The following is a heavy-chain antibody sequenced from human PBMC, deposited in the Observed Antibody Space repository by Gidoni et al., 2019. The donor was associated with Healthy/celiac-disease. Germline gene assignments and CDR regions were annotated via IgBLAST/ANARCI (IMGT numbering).Heavy chain of an antibody. CDR3: ARDHYDFWSGYSFDY. V-gene: IGHV3-48*02. J-gene: IGHJ4*02. CDR2: ISSSSITI. Sequence: EVQLVESGGGLVHPGGSLRLSCAASVFTFSSYSMNWVRKAPGKGMELGEYISSSSITIYYADSVKVRFTIARDNAKNSMYLQMNRLRDEDTAVYYCARDHYDFWSGYSFDYWGQGTLVTVSS. D-gene: IGHD3-3*01. CDR1: VFTFSSYS.